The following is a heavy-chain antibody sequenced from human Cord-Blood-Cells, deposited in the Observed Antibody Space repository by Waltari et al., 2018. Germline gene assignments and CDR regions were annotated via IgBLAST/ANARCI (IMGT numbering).Heavy chain of an antibody. V-gene: IGHV4-39*01. CDR2: IYYSGST. CDR3: ARHVNSSSYYFDY. J-gene: IGHJ4*02. D-gene: IGHD6-6*01. Sequence: QLQLQESGPGLVKPSETLSLTCTVSGGSISSSSYYWGWIRQPPGKGLEWIGSIYYSGSTYYNPSLKSRVTISVDTSKNQFSLKLSSVTAADTAVYYCARHVNSSSYYFDYWGQGTLVTVSS. CDR1: GGSISSSSYY.